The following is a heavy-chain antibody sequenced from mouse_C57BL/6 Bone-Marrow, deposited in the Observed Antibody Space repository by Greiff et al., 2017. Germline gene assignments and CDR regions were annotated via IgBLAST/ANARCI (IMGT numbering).Heavy chain of an antibody. V-gene: IGHV3-1*01. Sequence: EVHLVESGPGMVKPSQSLSLTCTVTGYSITSGYDWHWIRHFPGNKLEWMGYISYSGSTNYNPSLKSRISITHDTSKNHFFLKLNSVTTEDTATYYCARDGDSGYAMDYWGQGTSVTVSS. CDR3: ARDGDSGYAMDY. J-gene: IGHJ4*01. CDR2: ISYSGST. D-gene: IGHD3-1*01. CDR1: GYSITSGYD.